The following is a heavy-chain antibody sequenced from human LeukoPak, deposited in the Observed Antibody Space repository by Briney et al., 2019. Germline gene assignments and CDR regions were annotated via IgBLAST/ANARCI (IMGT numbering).Heavy chain of an antibody. CDR1: GFTFSGYW. CDR3: AKDPPKVVPAAIGGY. CDR2: ISGSGGST. Sequence: GGSLRLSCAASGFTFSGYWMSWVRQAPGKGLEWVSAISGSGGSTYYADSVKGRFTISRDNSKNTLYLQMNSLRAEDTAVYYCAKDPPKVVPAAIGGYWGQGTLVTVSS. J-gene: IGHJ4*02. V-gene: IGHV3-23*01. D-gene: IGHD2-2*01.